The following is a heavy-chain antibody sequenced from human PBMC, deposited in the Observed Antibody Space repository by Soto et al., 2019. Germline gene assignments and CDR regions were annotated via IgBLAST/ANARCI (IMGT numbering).Heavy chain of an antibody. CDR3: ARAFCSGGSCYLDY. CDR1: GYTFTTFG. Sequence: QVQLVQSGGEVKKPGAAVKVSCKASGYTFTTFGIGWVRRAPGQGLEWMGWISAYSGNTEYPEKLQGRVTMTIDTSTSTTYMELRSLRSDDTAVYYCARAFCSGGSCYLDYWGQGALVTVSS. V-gene: IGHV1-18*01. J-gene: IGHJ4*02. D-gene: IGHD2-15*01. CDR2: ISAYSGNT.